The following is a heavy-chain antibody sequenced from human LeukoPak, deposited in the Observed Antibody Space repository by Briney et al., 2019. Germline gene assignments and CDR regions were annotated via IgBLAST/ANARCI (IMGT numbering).Heavy chain of an antibody. CDR2: IYYSGST. CDR3: ARYRGITMTNDAFDV. V-gene: IGHV4-59*12. Sequence: SETLSLTCTVSGGSISSYYWSWIRQPPGKGLEWIGYIYYSGSTNYNPSLKSRATISLDTSKNQFSLNLSSVTAADTAVYYCARYRGITMTNDAFDVWGQGTMVTVSS. J-gene: IGHJ3*01. CDR1: GGSISSYY. D-gene: IGHD3-22*01.